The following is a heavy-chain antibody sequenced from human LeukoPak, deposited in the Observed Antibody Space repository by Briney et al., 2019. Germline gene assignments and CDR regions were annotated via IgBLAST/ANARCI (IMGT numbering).Heavy chain of an antibody. D-gene: IGHD1-26*01. CDR2: IISSGSAI. J-gene: IGHJ4*02. Sequence: PGGSLRLSCAASGFTFSSYEINWVRQAPGKGLEWVSYIISSGSAIYYADSVKGRFTISRDNAKKSLYLQMNSLRAEDTAVYYCARVAGSYYYFDYWGQGTLVTVSS. V-gene: IGHV3-48*03. CDR1: GFTFSSYE. CDR3: ARVAGSYYYFDY.